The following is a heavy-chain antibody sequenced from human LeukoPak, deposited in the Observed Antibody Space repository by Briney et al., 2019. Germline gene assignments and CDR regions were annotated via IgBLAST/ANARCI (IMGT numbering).Heavy chain of an antibody. J-gene: IGHJ4*02. CDR1: GFNFSASA. Sequence: GGSLKLSCAASGFNFSASAMHWVRQASGKGLEWVGRIRSKTHSCATTYAASVTGRFSISRDDSKNTAYLQMSSLTTEDTAVYYCTRRSIAPTTTEDYWGQGTLVTVSS. CDR3: TRRSIAPTTTEDY. D-gene: IGHD1-7*01. V-gene: IGHV3-73*01. CDR2: IRSKTHSCAT.